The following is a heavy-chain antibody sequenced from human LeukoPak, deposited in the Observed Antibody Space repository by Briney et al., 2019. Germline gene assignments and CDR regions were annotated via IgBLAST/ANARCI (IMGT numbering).Heavy chain of an antibody. CDR2: IYYSGST. J-gene: IGHJ4*02. D-gene: IGHD6-13*01. CDR3: ARSGAYSRSWSL. V-gene: IGHV4-59*01. CDR1: GGSISTYY. Sequence: PSETLSLTCTVSGGSISTYYWNWLRQPPGKGLEWIGYIYYSGSTNYNPSLKSRVTISVDTSKNQFSLKLSSVNAADTAVYYCARSGAYSRSWSLWGQGTLVTVSS.